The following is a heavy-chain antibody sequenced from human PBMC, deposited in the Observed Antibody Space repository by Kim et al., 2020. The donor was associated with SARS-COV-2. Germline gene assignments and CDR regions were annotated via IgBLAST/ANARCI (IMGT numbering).Heavy chain of an antibody. J-gene: IGHJ5*02. CDR3: ARSNDYGDYVGP. V-gene: IGHV4-30-2*04. D-gene: IGHD4-17*01. Sequence: YNASLKSRVTISVDTSKNQFSRKLSSVAAADTAVYYCARSNDYGDYVGPWGQGTLVTVSS.